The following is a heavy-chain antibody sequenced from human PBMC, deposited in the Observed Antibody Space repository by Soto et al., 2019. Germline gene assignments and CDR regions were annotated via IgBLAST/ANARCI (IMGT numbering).Heavy chain of an antibody. J-gene: IGHJ4*02. D-gene: IGHD3-3*01. CDR3: TRHSDRLEWLLYESNFDY. CDR1: GFTFSGSA. CDR2: IRSKANSYAT. V-gene: IGHV3-73*01. Sequence: PGGSLRLSCAASGFTFSGSAMHWVRQASGKGLEWVGRIRSKANSYATAYAASVKGRFTISRDDSKNTAYLQMNSLKTEDTAVYYCTRHSDRLEWLLYESNFDYWGQGTLVTVPS.